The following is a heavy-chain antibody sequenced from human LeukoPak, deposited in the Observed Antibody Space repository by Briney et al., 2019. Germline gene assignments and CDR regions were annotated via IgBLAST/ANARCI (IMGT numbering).Heavy chain of an antibody. Sequence: ASVKVSCKASGYTFTSYGISWVRQAPVQGLEWMGWISAYNGNTNYAQKLQGRVTMTTHTSTRTAYMELRSLRSEDTAVYYCATDPSYGDSPFDYWGQGPLLRVS. J-gene: IGHJ4*02. V-gene: IGHV1-18*01. CDR1: GYTFTSYG. CDR2: ISAYNGNT. D-gene: IGHD4-17*01. CDR3: ATDPSYGDSPFDY.